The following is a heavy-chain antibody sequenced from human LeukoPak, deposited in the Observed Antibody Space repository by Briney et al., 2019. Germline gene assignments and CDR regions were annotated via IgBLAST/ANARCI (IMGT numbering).Heavy chain of an antibody. Sequence: SETLSHTCAVYGGSFSGYYWSWIRQPPGKGLEWIGDIKHSGSTNYNPSLKSRVTISVDTSKNQFSLKLSSVTAADTAVYYCARRPTRLIVVVIRANAFDIWGQGTMVTVSS. V-gene: IGHV4-34*01. CDR2: IKHSGST. CDR3: ARRPTRLIVVVIRANAFDI. CDR1: GGSFSGYY. J-gene: IGHJ3*02. D-gene: IGHD3-22*01.